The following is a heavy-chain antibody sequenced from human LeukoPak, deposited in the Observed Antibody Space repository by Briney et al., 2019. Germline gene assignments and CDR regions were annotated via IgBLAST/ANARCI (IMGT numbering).Heavy chain of an antibody. Sequence: ASVKISCKASGYTFTGYYMHWVRQAPGQGLEWMGWINPNSGGTNYAQKFQGRVTMTRDTSISTAYMELSRLRSDDTAVYYCARDLIAARPDYYYYYMDVWGKGTTVTVSS. CDR3: ARDLIAARPDYYYYYMDV. D-gene: IGHD6-6*01. V-gene: IGHV1-2*02. J-gene: IGHJ6*03. CDR1: GYTFTGYY. CDR2: INPNSGGT.